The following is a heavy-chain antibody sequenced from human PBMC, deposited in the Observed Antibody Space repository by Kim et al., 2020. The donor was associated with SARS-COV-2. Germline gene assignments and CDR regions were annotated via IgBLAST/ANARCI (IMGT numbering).Heavy chain of an antibody. J-gene: IGHJ5*02. D-gene: IGHD2-2*02. CDR1: GGSISSYY. V-gene: IGHV4-4*07. CDR2: IYTSGST. CDR3: ARTRGLGYCSSTSCYTYWFDP. Sequence: SETLSLTCTVSGGSISSYYWSWIRQPAGKGLEWIGRIYTSGSTNYNPSLKSRVTMSVDTSKNQFSLKLSSVTAADTAVYYCARTRGLGYCSSTSCYTYWFDPWGQGTLVTVSS.